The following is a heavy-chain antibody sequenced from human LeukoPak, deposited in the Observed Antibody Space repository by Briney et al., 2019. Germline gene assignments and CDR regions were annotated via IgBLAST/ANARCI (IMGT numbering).Heavy chain of an antibody. J-gene: IGHJ4*02. CDR2: INWNGGRT. CDR3: ARGYGSGSYLY. D-gene: IGHD3-10*01. V-gene: IGHV3-20*04. CDR1: GFTFDDYG. Sequence: GGSLRLSCAASGFTFDDYGMSRVRQAPGKGLEWGSGINWNGGRTGYADSVKGRFTISRDNAKNSLYLQMNSLRAEDTALYYCARGYGSGSYLYWGQGTLVSVSS.